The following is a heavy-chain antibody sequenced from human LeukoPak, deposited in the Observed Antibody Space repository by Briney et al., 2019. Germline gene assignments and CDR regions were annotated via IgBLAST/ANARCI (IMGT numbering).Heavy chain of an antibody. Sequence: ASVKVSCKASGYTFTCYYMHWVRQAPGQGLEWMGWINPNSGGTNYAQKFQGRVTITADTSTDTAYMEVSSLRSDDTAVYYCAISLIAVAGTLSFWGQGTLVTVSS. J-gene: IGHJ4*02. CDR1: GYTFTCYY. CDR2: INPNSGGT. V-gene: IGHV1-2*02. D-gene: IGHD6-19*01. CDR3: AISLIAVAGTLSF.